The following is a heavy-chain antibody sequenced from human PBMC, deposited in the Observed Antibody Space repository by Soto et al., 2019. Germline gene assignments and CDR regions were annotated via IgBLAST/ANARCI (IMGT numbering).Heavy chain of an antibody. CDR2: ISACNGNT. CDR3: ARGSTHHYDNCGLDY. D-gene: IGHD3-9*01. J-gene: IGHJ4*02. CDR1: GYTFTSYG. Sequence: ASVKVSCKASGYTFTSYGISCVRQAPGQGLEWMGWISACNGNTNYAQKLQGRVTMTTDTSTSTAYMELRSLRSDDTAVYYCARGSTHHYDNCGLDYWGQGTLVTVSS. V-gene: IGHV1-18*04.